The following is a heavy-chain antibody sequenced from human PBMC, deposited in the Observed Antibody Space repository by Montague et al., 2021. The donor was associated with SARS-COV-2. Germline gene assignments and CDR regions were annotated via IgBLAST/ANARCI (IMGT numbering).Heavy chain of an antibody. J-gene: IGHJ4*02. CDR1: GGSFSGYY. CDR2: INHSGST. D-gene: IGHD3-22*01. V-gene: IGHV4-34*01. Sequence: SETLSLTCAVYGGSFSGYYWSWIRQPPGKGLEWIGEINHSGSTNYNPSLKSRVTISVDTSKNQFSLKLSSVTAADTAVYYCARNPWYYYDSSGCYLDYWGQGTLVTVSS. CDR3: ARNPWYYYDSSGCYLDY.